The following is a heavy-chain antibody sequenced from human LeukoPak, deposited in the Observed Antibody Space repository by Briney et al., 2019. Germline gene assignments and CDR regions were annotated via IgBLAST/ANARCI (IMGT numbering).Heavy chain of an antibody. D-gene: IGHD2-21*02. V-gene: IGHV4-30-4*01. CDR3: ARDPQCGGDCPPDY. Sequence: SETLSLTCTVSGGSISSGDYYWSWIRQPPGKGLVWIGYIYYSGSTYYNPSLKSRVTISVDTSKNQFSLKLSSVTAADTAVYYCARDPQCGGDCPPDYWGQGTLVTVSS. CDR2: IYYSGST. CDR1: GGSISSGDYY. J-gene: IGHJ4*02.